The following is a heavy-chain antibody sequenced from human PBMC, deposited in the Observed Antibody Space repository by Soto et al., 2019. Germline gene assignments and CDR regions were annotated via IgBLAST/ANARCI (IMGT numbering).Heavy chain of an antibody. Sequence: QVQLQESGPGLVEPSGTLSLTCAVSGGSITNSNWWSWIRQPPGKGLEWIGEIYHTGSINYNPALKTRVTMSVDKSNYQFSLKVTSVTAADTAVYYCACYYDSSGYRFDYWGQGTLVTVSS. J-gene: IGHJ4*02. D-gene: IGHD3-22*01. V-gene: IGHV4-4*02. CDR1: GGSITNSNW. CDR3: ACYYDSSGYRFDY. CDR2: IYHTGSI.